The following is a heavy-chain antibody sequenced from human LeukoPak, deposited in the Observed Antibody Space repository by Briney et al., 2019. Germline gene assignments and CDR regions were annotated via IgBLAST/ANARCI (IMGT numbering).Heavy chain of an antibody. CDR1: GDSVSSTSAG. J-gene: IGHJ5*02. V-gene: IGHV6-1*01. Sequence: SRTLSLTCAISGDSVSSTSAGWNWIRHSPSRGLEWLGRTYYRSTWSYEYASSVKSRITIKPDTSKNRFSLQLNSVTPEDTAVYYCARGADWLDPWGQGIQVTVSS. CDR3: ARGADWLDP. CDR2: TYYRSTWSY.